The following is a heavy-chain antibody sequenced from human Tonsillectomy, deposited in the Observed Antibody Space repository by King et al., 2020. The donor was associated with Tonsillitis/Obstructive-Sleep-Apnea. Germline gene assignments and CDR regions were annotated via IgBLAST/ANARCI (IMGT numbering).Heavy chain of an antibody. J-gene: IGHJ4*02. D-gene: IGHD3-22*01. CDR1: GYTFTSYG. CDR3: ARVYYYDSCGYYPTSYFDY. V-gene: IGHV1-18*01. Sequence: QLVQSGAEVKKPGASVKVSCKASGYTFTSYGITWVRQAPGQGLEWMGWISAYNGNTNYAQKLQGRVTMTTDISTSTAYMELRILRSDDTAVYYCARVYYYDSCGYYPTSYFDYWGQGTLVTVSS. CDR2: ISAYNGNT.